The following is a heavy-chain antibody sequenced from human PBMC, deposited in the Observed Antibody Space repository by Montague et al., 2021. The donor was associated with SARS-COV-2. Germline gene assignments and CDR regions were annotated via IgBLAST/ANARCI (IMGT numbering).Heavy chain of an antibody. V-gene: IGHV4-39*01. Sequence: TLSLTCKVSGDSITTTTYYWVWIRQPPGKGLEWIGSINYSGSTFYNPSLKSRLSMSMDTSTNQFSLRLTSMTAADTAIYYCVRRGGTYYYGSGSFDPWGQGTLVAVSS. D-gene: IGHD3-10*01. CDR2: INYSGST. CDR1: GDSITTTTYY. J-gene: IGHJ5*02. CDR3: VRRGGTYYYGSGSFDP.